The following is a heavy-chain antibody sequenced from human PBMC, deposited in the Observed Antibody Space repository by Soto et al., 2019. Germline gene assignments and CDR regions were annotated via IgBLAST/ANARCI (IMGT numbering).Heavy chain of an antibody. D-gene: IGHD4-17*01. J-gene: IGHJ2*01. CDR2: ISGSGGST. CDR3: AKAYYGDLYWYFDL. CDR1: GFTFSSYA. V-gene: IGHV3-23*01. Sequence: PGGSLRLSCAASGFTFSSYAMSWVRQAPGKGLEWVSAISGSGGSTYYADSVKGRFTTSRDNSKNTLYLQMNSLRAEDTAVYYCAKAYYGDLYWYFDLWGRGTLVTVSS.